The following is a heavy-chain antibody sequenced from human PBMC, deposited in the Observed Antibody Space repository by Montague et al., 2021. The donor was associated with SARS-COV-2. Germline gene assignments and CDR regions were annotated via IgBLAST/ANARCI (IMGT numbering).Heavy chain of an antibody. V-gene: IGHV4-59*08. J-gene: IGHJ4*02. CDR1: GGSFTVYY. CDR2: IMYNKST. CDR3: VRQPEVDGLNGALNS. Sequence: SETLSLTCTVYGGSFTVYYWSWIRQPPGKGLEWVGEIMYNKSTNINPSLKSRVTISVDTSKNQFSLKLSSVTAADTAVYYCVRQPEVDGLNGALNSWGQGTLVTVSS. D-gene: IGHD3-9*01.